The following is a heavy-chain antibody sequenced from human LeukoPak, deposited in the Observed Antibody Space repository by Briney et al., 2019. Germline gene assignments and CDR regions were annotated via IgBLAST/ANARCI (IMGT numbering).Heavy chain of an antibody. D-gene: IGHD3-10*01. V-gene: IGHV4-59*01. Sequence: PSETLSLTCTVSGVSISSYSWSWIRQPPGKGLEWLGYISYSGSTDYNPSLNSRVTISIDTSKNQFSLKLSSVTAADTAVYYCARSEAPMVRGVIMVNWVDPWGQGTLVTVSS. CDR3: ARSEAPMVRGVIMVNWVDP. CDR2: ISYSGST. CDR1: GVSISSYS. J-gene: IGHJ5*02.